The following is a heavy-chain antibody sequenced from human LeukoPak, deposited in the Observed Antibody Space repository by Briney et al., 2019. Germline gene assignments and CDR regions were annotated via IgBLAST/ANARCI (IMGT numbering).Heavy chain of an antibody. CDR2: IYTSGST. CDR3: ARRTRNYVGEAFDI. CDR1: GGSISSYY. Sequence: SETLSLTCTVSGGSISSYYWSWIRQPAGKGLEWIWRIYTSGSTNYNPSLNSRATMSVDTSKNQFSLKLSSVPAADTAVYYCARRTRNYVGEAFDIWGQGTMVTVSS. D-gene: IGHD3-10*01. V-gene: IGHV4-4*07. J-gene: IGHJ3*02.